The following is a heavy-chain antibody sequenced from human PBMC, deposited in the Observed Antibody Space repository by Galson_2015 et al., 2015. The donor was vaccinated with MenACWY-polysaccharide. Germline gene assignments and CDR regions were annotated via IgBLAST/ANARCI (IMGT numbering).Heavy chain of an antibody. CDR1: GYTFTDYA. V-gene: IGHV1-3*01. CDR3: ANSLSVSWSGSY. D-gene: IGHD3-3*01. J-gene: IGHJ4*02. Sequence: SVKVSCKASGYTFTDYAMHWVRQAPGQGLEWMGWINAANGYTKYSQRFQGRVTITMDTSATTVYMELSNLRSEDAGIYYCANSLSVSWSGSYWGQGTLVAVSS. CDR2: INAANGYT.